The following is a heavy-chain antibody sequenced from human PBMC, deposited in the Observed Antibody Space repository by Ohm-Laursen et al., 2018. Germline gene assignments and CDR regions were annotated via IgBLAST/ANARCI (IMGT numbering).Heavy chain of an antibody. D-gene: IGHD2-15*01. V-gene: IGHV5-51*01. Sequence: ESLRISCKGSGYSFTNYWIGWVRQMPGKGLEWMGIVSPGDSDTRYSPSFQGQVTISAKKSITTAYLHWSSLKASDTAMYYCARRGGYCSGGSCEVDYWGQGTLVTVSS. CDR1: GYSFTNYW. CDR3: ARRGGYCSGGSCEVDY. J-gene: IGHJ4*02. CDR2: VSPGDSDT.